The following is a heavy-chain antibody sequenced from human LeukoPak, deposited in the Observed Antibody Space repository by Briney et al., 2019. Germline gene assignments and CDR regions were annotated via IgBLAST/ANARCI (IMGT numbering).Heavy chain of an antibody. CDR2: ISSSSSYI. CDR1: GFTFSSYS. D-gene: IGHD3-3*01. V-gene: IGHV3-21*01. CDR3: ARDSGIFGVVIFDY. Sequence: PGGSLRLSCAASGFTFSSYSMHWVRQAPGKGLEWVSSISSSSSYIYYADSVKGRFTISRDNAKNSLYLQMNSLRAEDTAVYYCARDSGIFGVVIFDYWGQGTLVTVSS. J-gene: IGHJ4*02.